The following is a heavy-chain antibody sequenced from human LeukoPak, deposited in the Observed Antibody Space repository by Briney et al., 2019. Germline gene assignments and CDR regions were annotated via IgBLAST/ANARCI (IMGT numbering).Heavy chain of an antibody. J-gene: IGHJ3*02. CDR1: GGTFSSYA. Sequence: GSSVKVSCKASGGTFSSYAISWVRQAPGQGLEWMGGIIPIFGTANYAQKFQGRVTITTDESTSTAYMELSSLRSEDTAVYYCARDWGEMATKIRPAQVAFDIWGQGTMVTVSS. CDR3: ARDWGEMATKIRPAQVAFDI. CDR2: IIPIFGTA. D-gene: IGHD5-24*01. V-gene: IGHV1-69*05.